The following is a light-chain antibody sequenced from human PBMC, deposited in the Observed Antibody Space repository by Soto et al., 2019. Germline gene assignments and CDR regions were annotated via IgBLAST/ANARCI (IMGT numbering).Light chain of an antibody. CDR1: SSDVGSYNL. CDR3: CSYAGSSTFVV. CDR2: EGS. V-gene: IGLV2-23*03. J-gene: IGLJ2*01. Sequence: QSALTQPASVSGSPGQSITISCTGTSSDVGSYNLVSWYQQHPGKAPKLMIYEGSKRPSRVSNRFSGSKSGNTASLTISGLQGEDDADYYCCSYAGSSTFVVFGGGTKVTVL.